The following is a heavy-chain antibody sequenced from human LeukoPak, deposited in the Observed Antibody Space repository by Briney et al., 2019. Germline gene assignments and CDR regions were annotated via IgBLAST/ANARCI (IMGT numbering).Heavy chain of an antibody. CDR1: GFTFSSYW. D-gene: IGHD6-13*01. CDR2: IKQDGSEK. V-gene: IGHV3-7*03. J-gene: IGHJ4*02. CDR3: ARDGSSSRRNTFDY. Sequence: GGSLRLSCAASGFTFSSYWMSWVRQAPGKGLEWVANIKQDGSEKYYVDSVKGRFTISRDNAKNSLYLQMNSLRAEDTAVYYCARDGSSSRRNTFDYWGQGTLVTVSS.